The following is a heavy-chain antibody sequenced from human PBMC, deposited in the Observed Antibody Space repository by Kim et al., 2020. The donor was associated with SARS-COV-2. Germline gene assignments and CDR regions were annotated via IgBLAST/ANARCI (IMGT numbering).Heavy chain of an antibody. CDR1: GFTFDDYA. J-gene: IGHJ5*02. Sequence: GGSLRLSCAASGFTFDDYAMHWVRQPPGKGLEWVSGISWNSGSLGYADSVKGRFTISRDNAKNSLYLQMNSLRPEDTGLYYCTKDMHSSAWHPW. D-gene: IGHD6-19*01. CDR2: ISWNSGSL. CDR3: TKDMHSSAWHP. V-gene: IGHV3-9*01.